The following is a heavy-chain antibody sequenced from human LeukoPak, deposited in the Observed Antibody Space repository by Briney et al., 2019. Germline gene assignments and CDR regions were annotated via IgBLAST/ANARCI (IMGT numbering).Heavy chain of an antibody. J-gene: IGHJ5*02. D-gene: IGHD2-15*01. CDR1: GYTFTRYD. CDR3: VASVGYCSGGSCPRNWFDP. CDR2: MNPNSGNT. V-gene: IGHV1-8*03. Sequence: ASVKVSCKASGYTFTRYDINWVRQATGQGLEWMGWMNPNSGNTGYAQKFQGRVTITRNTSISTAYMELSSLRSEDTAVYYCVASVGYCSGGSCPRNWFDPWGQGTLVTVSS.